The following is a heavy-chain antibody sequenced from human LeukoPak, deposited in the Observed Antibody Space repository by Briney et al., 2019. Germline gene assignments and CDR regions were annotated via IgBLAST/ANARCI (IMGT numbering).Heavy chain of an antibody. CDR1: GFTFSSYW. J-gene: IGHJ3*01. D-gene: IGHD3-22*01. Sequence: GGSLRLSCAASGFTFSSYWMSWVRQAPGKGLECVANIKEDESEEYYVDSVKGRFSISRDNAKNSLYLQMNSLRAEDTAVYYCARDWLAGNPYHAFDLWGKGTMVTVSS. CDR3: ARDWLAGNPYHAFDL. V-gene: IGHV3-7*01. CDR2: IKEDESEE.